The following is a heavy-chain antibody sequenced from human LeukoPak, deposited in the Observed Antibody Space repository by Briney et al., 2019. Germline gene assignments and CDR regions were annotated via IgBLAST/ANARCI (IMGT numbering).Heavy chain of an antibody. J-gene: IGHJ4*02. D-gene: IGHD6-13*01. Sequence: SETLSLTCTVSGGSISSGSYYWSWIRQPAGKGLEWIGRIYTSGSTNYNPSLKSRVTISVDTSKNQFSLKLSSVTAADTAVYYCARTRIAAAGTNPHPFDYWGQGTLVTVSS. CDR1: GGSISSGSYY. CDR3: ARTRIAAAGTNPHPFDY. CDR2: IYTSGST. V-gene: IGHV4-61*02.